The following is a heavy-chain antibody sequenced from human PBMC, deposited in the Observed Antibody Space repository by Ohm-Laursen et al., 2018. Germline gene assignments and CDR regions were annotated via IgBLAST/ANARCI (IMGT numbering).Heavy chain of an antibody. D-gene: IGHD4/OR15-4a*01. J-gene: IGHJ4*02. Sequence: SLRLSCSASGFTLSSYSMNWIRQAPGKGLEWVANIKPDGSEKHYVGSVRGRFTLSRDNAKNLVYLQMSSLRAEDTAVYYCATSANYAWRDWGQGTLVTVSS. CDR3: ATSANYAWRD. V-gene: IGHV3-7*01. CDR2: IKPDGSEK. CDR1: GFTLSSYS.